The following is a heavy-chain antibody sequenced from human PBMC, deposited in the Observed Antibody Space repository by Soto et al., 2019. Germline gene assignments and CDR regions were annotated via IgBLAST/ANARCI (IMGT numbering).Heavy chain of an antibody. D-gene: IGHD4-4*01. CDR1: GFTFNNNA. CDR3: AKRRDGYSFDY. V-gene: IGHV3-23*01. J-gene: IGHJ4*02. CDR2: ISPGGSIK. Sequence: VGSLRLSCAASGFTFNNNAMAWVRQAPGKGLEWVSSISPGGSIKFYADSVKGRFSISRDNSKNMVSLQMSSLRGEDRAIYYCAKRRDGYSFDYWGQGTLVTVSS.